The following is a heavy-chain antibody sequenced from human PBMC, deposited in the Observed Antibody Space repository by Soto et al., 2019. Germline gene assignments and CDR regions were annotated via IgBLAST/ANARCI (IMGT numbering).Heavy chain of an antibody. CDR2: INPNSGGT. J-gene: IGHJ5*02. V-gene: IGHV1-2*04. D-gene: IGHD2-15*01. CDR1: GYTFTGYY. Sequence: QVQLVQSGAEVKKPGASVKVSCKASGYTFTGYYMHLVRQAPGQGLEWMGWINPNSGGTNYAQKFQGWVTMTRDTSISTAYMELSRLRSDDTAVYYCARGTVVVVAARNNWFDPWGQGTLVTVSS. CDR3: ARGTVVVVAARNNWFDP.